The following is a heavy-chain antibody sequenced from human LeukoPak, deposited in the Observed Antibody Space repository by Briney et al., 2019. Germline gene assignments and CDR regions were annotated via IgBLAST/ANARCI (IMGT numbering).Heavy chain of an antibody. J-gene: IGHJ4*02. CDR2: IYHSGST. V-gene: IGHV4-38-2*01. Sequence: PSETLSLTCAVSGYSISSGYYWGWIRQPPGKGLEWIGSIYHSGSTYYNPSLKSRVTISVDTSKNQFSLKLSSVTAADTAVYYCARSPERWLQLLIDYCGQGTLGTVSS. D-gene: IGHD5-24*01. CDR1: GYSISSGYY. CDR3: ARSPERWLQLLIDY.